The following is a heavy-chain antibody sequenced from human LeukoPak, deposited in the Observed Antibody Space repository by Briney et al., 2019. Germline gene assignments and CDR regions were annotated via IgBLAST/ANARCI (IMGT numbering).Heavy chain of an antibody. Sequence: GGCLRLSCAASGFTLTNYAMNWVRQTPGKGLEWVSGISGGNTYYADSVRGRFTISRDSSKNTLYLHMDFLRAEDTAVYLFGKGFTTGWXEGYLDYWGQGTLVSVSS. V-gene: IGHV3-23*01. CDR3: GKGFTTGWXEGYLDY. CDR2: ISGGNT. D-gene: IGHD2/OR15-2a*01. J-gene: IGHJ4*02. CDR1: GFTLTNYA.